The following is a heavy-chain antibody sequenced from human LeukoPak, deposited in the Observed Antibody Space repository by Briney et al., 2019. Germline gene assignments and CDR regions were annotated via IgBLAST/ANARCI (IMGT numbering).Heavy chain of an antibody. D-gene: IGHD3-10*01. V-gene: IGHV3-30-3*01. J-gene: IGHJ4*02. CDR2: ISYDGSNK. CDR3: ARDRGSGSYYGFDY. CDR1: GFTFSSYA. Sequence: GGSLRLSCAASGFTFSSYAMHWVRQAPGKGLEWVAVISYDGSNKYYADSVKGRFTISRDNSKNTLYLQMNSLGAEDTAVYYCARDRGSGSYYGFDYWGQGTLVTVSS.